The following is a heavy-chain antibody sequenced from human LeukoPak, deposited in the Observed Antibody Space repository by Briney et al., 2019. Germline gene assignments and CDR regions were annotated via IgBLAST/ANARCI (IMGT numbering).Heavy chain of an antibody. J-gene: IGHJ4*02. V-gene: IGHV1-18*01. CDR1: GYTFTTYG. CDR3: ARTRITMVGRYFDY. Sequence: ASVKVSCKASGYTFTTYGITWVRQAPGQGLEWMGWISAYNGNTNYAQKLQGRVTMTTDTSTSTAYMELRSLRSDDTAVYYCARTRITMVGRYFDYWGQGTLVTVSS. D-gene: IGHD3-10*01. CDR2: ISAYNGNT.